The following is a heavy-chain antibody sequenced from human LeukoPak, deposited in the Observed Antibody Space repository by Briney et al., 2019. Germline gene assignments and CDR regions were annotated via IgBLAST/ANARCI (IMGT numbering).Heavy chain of an antibody. J-gene: IGHJ5*02. CDR2: IRYDGSKK. CDR3: AKGPSGNQFDP. D-gene: IGHD6-19*01. Sequence: TGGSLRLSCAASGFTFSSYGMHWVRQAPGKGLEWVAFIRYDGSKKYYAESVKGRFTISRDNSNNTLYVQMNSLRPEDTAVYYCAKGPSGNQFDPWGQGTLVTVSS. V-gene: IGHV3-30*02. CDR1: GFTFSSYG.